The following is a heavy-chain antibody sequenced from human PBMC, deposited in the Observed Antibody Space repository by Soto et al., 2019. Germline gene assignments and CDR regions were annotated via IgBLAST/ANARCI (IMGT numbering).Heavy chain of an antibody. CDR2: INSDGSST. CDR1: GFTFSSYW. D-gene: IGHD3-22*01. J-gene: IGHJ3*02. Sequence: GGSLRLSCAASGFTFSSYWMHWVRQAPGKGLVWVSRINSDGSSTSYADSVKGQFTISRDNAKNTLYLQMNSLRAEDTAVYYCARKFPLDYYDSSGYHDAFDIWGQGTMVTVSS. V-gene: IGHV3-74*01. CDR3: ARKFPLDYYDSSGYHDAFDI.